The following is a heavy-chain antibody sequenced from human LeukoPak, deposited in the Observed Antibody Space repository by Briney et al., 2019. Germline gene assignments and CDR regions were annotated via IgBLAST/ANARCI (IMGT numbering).Heavy chain of an antibody. V-gene: IGHV4-59*01. CDR1: GGSISSYY. D-gene: IGHD1-26*01. Sequence: SETLSLTCTVSGGSISSYYWSWIRQPPGKGLEWIGYIYYSGSTNYNPSLKSRVTISVDTSKDQFSLKLSSVTAADTAVYYCARDRGIVGAFDYWGQGTLVTVSS. CDR3: ARDRGIVGAFDY. CDR2: IYYSGST. J-gene: IGHJ4*02.